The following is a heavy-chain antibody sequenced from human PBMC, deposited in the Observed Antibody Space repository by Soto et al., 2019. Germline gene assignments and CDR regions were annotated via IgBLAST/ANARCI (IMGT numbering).Heavy chain of an antibody. V-gene: IGHV4-59*08. CDR2: IYYSGTT. CDR3: ARSFQLLFFI. Sequence: PSETLSLTCTVSGGSISTHFWSWIRQPPGKRLEWIGYIYYSGTTYYNPSLKSRVTISIDTSKNQFSLNLSSVTAADTAVYYCARSFQLLFFIWGQGTLVTVSS. J-gene: IGHJ4*02. D-gene: IGHD2-2*01. CDR1: GGSISTHF.